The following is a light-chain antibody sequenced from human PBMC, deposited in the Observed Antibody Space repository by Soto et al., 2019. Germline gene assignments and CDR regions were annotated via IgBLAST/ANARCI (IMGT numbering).Light chain of an antibody. CDR2: GAS. Sequence: EMVLTQSPGTLSLSPGERATLSCRASKSISSNSLAWYQQKPGQAPRLFIYGASSRATGIPDRFSGSGSGTHFTLTISRLEPEDFALYYCQQYGSSPRITFGQGTRLEMK. J-gene: IGKJ5*01. CDR3: QQYGSSPRIT. V-gene: IGKV3-20*01. CDR1: KSISSNS.